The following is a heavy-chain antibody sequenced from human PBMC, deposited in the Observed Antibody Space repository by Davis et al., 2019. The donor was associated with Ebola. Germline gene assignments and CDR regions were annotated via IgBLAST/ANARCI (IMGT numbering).Heavy chain of an antibody. J-gene: IGHJ6*02. Sequence: AASVKVSCKASGGTFSSYAISWVRQAPGQGLDWMGWIIPIFGTANYAQKFQGTVTITADESTSTAYMELSSLRSEDTAVYYCARVGSSKVYYYYYGMDVWGQGTTVTVSS. CDR1: GGTFSSYA. CDR2: IIPIFGTA. D-gene: IGHD6-13*01. CDR3: ARVGSSKVYYYYYGMDV. V-gene: IGHV1-69*13.